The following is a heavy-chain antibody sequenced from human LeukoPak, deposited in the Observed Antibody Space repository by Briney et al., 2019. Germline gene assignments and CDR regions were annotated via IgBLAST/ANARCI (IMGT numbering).Heavy chain of an antibody. CDR3: ARHIGGSGWSFDY. CDR2: IYPGDSDT. D-gene: IGHD6-19*01. Sequence: GASLQISSKGSGCSFTSYWIGWVRRMPGKGREWMGIIYPGDSDTRYSPSFQGQVTISADKSISTAYLQWNSLKASDTAMYYCARHIGGSGWSFDYWGQGTLVTVSS. J-gene: IGHJ4*02. CDR1: GCSFTSYW. V-gene: IGHV5-51*01.